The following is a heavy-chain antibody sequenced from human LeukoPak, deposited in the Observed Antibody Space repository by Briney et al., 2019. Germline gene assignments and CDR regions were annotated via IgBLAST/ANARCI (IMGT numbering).Heavy chain of an antibody. Sequence: GGSLTLSCAASGFTFRSYWMTWVRQAPGKGLEWVANIKEGGSEKYYVDSVKGRFTMSRDNAKNSLYLQMNSLRAEDTAVYYCATAYFYATADWGQGTLVTVSS. CDR3: ATAYFYATAD. J-gene: IGHJ4*02. D-gene: IGHD3-3*01. CDR2: IKEGGSEK. V-gene: IGHV3-7*01. CDR1: GFTFRSYW.